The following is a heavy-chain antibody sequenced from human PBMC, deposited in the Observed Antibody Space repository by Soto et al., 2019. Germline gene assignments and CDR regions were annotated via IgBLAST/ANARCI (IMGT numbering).Heavy chain of an antibody. CDR1: GGSISSGGYY. Sequence: QVQLQESGPGLVKPSQTLSLTCTVSGGSISSGGYYWSWIRQHPGKGLEWIGYIYYSGSTYYNPYLKSRVNTSVDTSKNQFSLKLSSVTAADTAVYYCARDRAVTTKTYYYYGMDVWGQGTTVTVSS. CDR2: IYYSGST. J-gene: IGHJ6*02. CDR3: ARDRAVTTKTYYYYGMDV. D-gene: IGHD4-4*01. V-gene: IGHV4-31*03.